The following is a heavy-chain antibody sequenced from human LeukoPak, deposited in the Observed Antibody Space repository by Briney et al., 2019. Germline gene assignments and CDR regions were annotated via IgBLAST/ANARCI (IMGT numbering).Heavy chain of an antibody. Sequence: AGGSLRLSCAASGFTFSSYAMSWVRQAPGKGLEWVSAISGSGGSTYYADSVKGRFTISRDNSKNTLYLQMNSLRAEDTAVYYCAKTTYYYDSSGYYYWDYWGQGTLVTVSS. D-gene: IGHD3-22*01. CDR1: GFTFSSYA. CDR3: AKTTYYYDSSGYYYWDY. CDR2: ISGSGGST. V-gene: IGHV3-23*01. J-gene: IGHJ4*02.